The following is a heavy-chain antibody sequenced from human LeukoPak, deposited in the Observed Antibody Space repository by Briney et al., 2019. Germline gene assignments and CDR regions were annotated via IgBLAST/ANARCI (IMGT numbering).Heavy chain of an antibody. D-gene: IGHD3-22*01. V-gene: IGHV4-59*01. Sequence: NPSETLSLXCTVSGDSISSYYWSWIRQPPGKGLEWIGYIYYSGSTNYNPSLKSRVTISVDTSKNQFSLKLSSVTAADTAVYYCARVHYDSSGYYFDYYYYYMDVWGKGTTVTVSS. J-gene: IGHJ6*03. CDR1: GDSISSYY. CDR2: IYYSGST. CDR3: ARVHYDSSGYYFDYYYYYMDV.